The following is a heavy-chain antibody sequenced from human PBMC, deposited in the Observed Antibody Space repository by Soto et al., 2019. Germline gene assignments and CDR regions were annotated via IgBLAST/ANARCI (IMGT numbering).Heavy chain of an antibody. CDR3: KKNGRYNLEY. CDR1: GGSISSFC. V-gene: IGHV4-4*09. Sequence: PSETLSLTCTVSGGSISSFCWSWIRQPPGQGLEWIGYICTGGTTKYNPSLKSRVTMSVDTSKTQFSLMLTSMTAADTAVYYCKKNGRYNLEYWGQGTLVTVSS. D-gene: IGHD2-8*01. J-gene: IGHJ4*01. CDR2: ICTGGTT.